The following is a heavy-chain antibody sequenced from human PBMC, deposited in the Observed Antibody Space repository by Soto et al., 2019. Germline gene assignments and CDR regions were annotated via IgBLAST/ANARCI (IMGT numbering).Heavy chain of an antibody. CDR2: IDSTGGTT. CDR1: GLTIGNFG. V-gene: IGHV3-64D*08. D-gene: IGHD3-10*01. J-gene: IGHJ5*02. Sequence: GGSLRLSCSAFGLTIGNFGLHWVRQGPGKGLEHVCAIDSTGGTTDYADSVKGRFTISRDNSKNTLYLQMTSLRTDDTGTYYCAKDSRTRPFGELLRDHHDLWGQGTLVTVSS. CDR3: AKDSRTRPFGELLRDHHDL.